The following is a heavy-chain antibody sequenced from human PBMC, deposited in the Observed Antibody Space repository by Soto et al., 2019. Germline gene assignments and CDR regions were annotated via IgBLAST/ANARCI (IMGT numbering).Heavy chain of an antibody. V-gene: IGHV4-59*08. CDR2: IYYSGGT. CDR3: ARRYGGNLDY. D-gene: IGHD1-26*01. Sequence: QVQLQESGPGLVKPSETLSLTCTVSGGSISSYYWSWIRQPPGKVLEWIGYIYYSGGTNYNPSLKSRVTISVDSSKIHFSLKLSSVTAADTAVYYCARRYGGNLDYWGQGTLVTVSS. CDR1: GGSISSYY. J-gene: IGHJ4*02.